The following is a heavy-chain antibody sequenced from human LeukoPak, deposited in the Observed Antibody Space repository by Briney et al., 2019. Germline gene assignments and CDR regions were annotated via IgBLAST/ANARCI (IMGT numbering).Heavy chain of an antibody. J-gene: IGHJ3*01. V-gene: IGHV4-39*01. D-gene: IGHD6-19*01. CDR2: IYYSGST. CDR3: ARMSVDHTFDF. Sequence: SETLSLTCTVSGGSISSSSHYWGWTRHPPGKGLEWIGSIYYSGSTYYNPSLKSRVTISVDTSKNQFSLSLSSVTAADTAVYYCARMSVDHTFDFWGQGTKVTVSS. CDR1: GGSISSSSHY.